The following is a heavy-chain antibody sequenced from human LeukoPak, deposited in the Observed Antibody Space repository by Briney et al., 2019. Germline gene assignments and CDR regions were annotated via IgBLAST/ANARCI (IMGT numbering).Heavy chain of an antibody. J-gene: IGHJ4*02. V-gene: IGHV1-69*05. CDR3: ARVSSGWSRSLYLDY. CDR1: GGTFRNHS. CDR2: IIPVFGAI. D-gene: IGHD6-19*01. Sequence: GASVKVSCKASGGTFRNHSISWVRQAPGQGLEWLGGIIPVFGAINFAQRLQGRLTITTDESTYTAYMELSSLRSEDTAVYYCARVSSGWSRSLYLDYWGQGTLVTVSS.